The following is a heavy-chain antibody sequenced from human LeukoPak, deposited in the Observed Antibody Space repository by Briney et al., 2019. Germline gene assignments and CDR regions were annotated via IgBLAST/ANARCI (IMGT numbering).Heavy chain of an antibody. V-gene: IGHV4-59*08. CDR2: IYYSGGT. D-gene: IGHD2-15*01. CDR1: GGSISSNY. Sequence: SETLSLTCTVSGGSISSNYWSWVRQPPGKGLEWIGYIYYSGGTNYNPSLKSRVTISVDTSKNQFSLKLTSVTAADTAVYYCARSTRYCSGGSCNNIGFDPWGQGTLVTVSS. J-gene: IGHJ5*02. CDR3: ARSTRYCSGGSCNNIGFDP.